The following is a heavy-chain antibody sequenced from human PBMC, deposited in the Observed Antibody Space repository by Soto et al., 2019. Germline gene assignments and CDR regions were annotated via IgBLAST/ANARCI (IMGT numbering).Heavy chain of an antibody. Sequence: HPGGSLRLSCAASGFTFSSYGMHWVRQAPGRGLEWVAVIWYDGSNKYYADSVKGRSTISRDNSKNTLYLQMNSLRAEDTAVYYCARSSRPSKRPYYGMDVWGQGTTVTVSS. CDR2: IWYDGSNK. CDR1: GFTFSSYG. CDR3: ARSSRPSKRPYYGMDV. J-gene: IGHJ6*02. V-gene: IGHV3-33*01. D-gene: IGHD4-4*01.